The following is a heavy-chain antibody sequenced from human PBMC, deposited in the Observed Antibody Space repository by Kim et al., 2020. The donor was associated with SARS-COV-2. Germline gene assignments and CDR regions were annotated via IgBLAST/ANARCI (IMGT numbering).Heavy chain of an antibody. V-gene: IGHV3-30*18. CDR3: AKGKQWLSFIASIDY. Sequence: GGSLRLSCAASGFTFSSYGMHWVRQAPGKGLEWVAVISYDGSNKYYADSVKGRFTISRDNSKNTLYLQMNSLRAEDTAVYYCAKGKQWLSFIASIDYWGQGTLVTVSS. D-gene: IGHD6-19*01. CDR2: ISYDGSNK. J-gene: IGHJ4*02. CDR1: GFTFSSYG.